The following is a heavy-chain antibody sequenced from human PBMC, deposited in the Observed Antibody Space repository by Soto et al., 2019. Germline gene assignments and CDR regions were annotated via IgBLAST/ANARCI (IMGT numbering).Heavy chain of an antibody. CDR3: ARDCARGVGATTAYFDY. CDR2: ISAYNGNR. J-gene: IGHJ4*02. CDR1: GYTFTSYG. D-gene: IGHD1-26*01. V-gene: IGHV1-18*01. Sequence: SSVKVCCKASGYTFTSYGISWVRQAPGQGREGRGWISAYNGNRNYAHKLQGGVTMTTDTSTSTAYIELRSLRPDDTAVYYGARDCARGVGATTAYFDYGGEGTLVTVSS.